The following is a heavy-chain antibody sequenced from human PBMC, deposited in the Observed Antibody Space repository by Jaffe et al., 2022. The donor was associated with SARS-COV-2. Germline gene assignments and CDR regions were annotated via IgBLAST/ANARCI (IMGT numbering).Heavy chain of an antibody. V-gene: IGHV4-59*08. CDR2: IYYSGST. D-gene: IGHD6-13*01. CDR1: GGSISSYY. Sequence: QVQLQESGPGLVKPSETLSLTCTVSGGSISSYYWSWIRQPPGKGLEWIGYIYYSGSTNYNPSLKSRVTISVDTSKNQFSLKLSSVTAADTAVYYCARLSIAAAGADDYYYYYGMDVWGQGTTVTVSS. CDR3: ARLSIAAAGADDYYYYYGMDV. J-gene: IGHJ6*02.